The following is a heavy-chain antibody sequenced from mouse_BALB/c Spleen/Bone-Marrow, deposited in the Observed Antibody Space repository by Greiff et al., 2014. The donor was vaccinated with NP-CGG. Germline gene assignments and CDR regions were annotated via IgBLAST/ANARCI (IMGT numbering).Heavy chain of an antibody. V-gene: IGHV2-9*02. J-gene: IGHJ3*01. CDR1: GFSLTSYG. Sequence: VMLVESGPGLVAPSQSLSITCTVSGFSLTSYGVHWVRQPPGKGLEWLGVIWDGGSTNYNSALMSRLSISKDNSKSQVFLKMNSLQTDDTAMYYCARGSTTATFAYWGQGTLVTVSA. D-gene: IGHD1-2*01. CDR3: ARGSTTATFAY. CDR2: IWDGGST.